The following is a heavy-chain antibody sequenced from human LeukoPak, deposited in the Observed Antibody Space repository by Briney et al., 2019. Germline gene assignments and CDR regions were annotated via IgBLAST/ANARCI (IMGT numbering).Heavy chain of an antibody. Sequence: SETLSLTCTVSGGSISSYYWSWIRQPAGKGLEWIGRIYTSGSTNYNSSLKSRVTMSVDTSKNQFSLKLSSVAAADTAVYYCARSVVVVPAAILAGAFSSSSGDGKFDPWGQGTLVTVSS. CDR2: IYTSGST. V-gene: IGHV4-4*07. J-gene: IGHJ5*02. D-gene: IGHD2-2*02. CDR3: ARSVVVVPAAILAGAFSSSSGDGKFDP. CDR1: GGSISSYY.